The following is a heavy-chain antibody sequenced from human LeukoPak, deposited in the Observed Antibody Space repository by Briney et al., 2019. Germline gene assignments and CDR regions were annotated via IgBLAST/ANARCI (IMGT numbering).Heavy chain of an antibody. Sequence: GGSLRLSCAASGFTFSAWAMSWVRQVPGEGLEWVSSISPSASDTYYADSVKGRFTVSRDNPRSTLYLQMNSLRADDTALYFCAKDPGGEGGSGFPGYWGQGTLVTVSS. V-gene: IGHV3-23*01. CDR2: ISPSASDT. CDR1: GFTFSAWA. J-gene: IGHJ4*02. D-gene: IGHD3-10*01. CDR3: AKDPGGEGGSGFPGY.